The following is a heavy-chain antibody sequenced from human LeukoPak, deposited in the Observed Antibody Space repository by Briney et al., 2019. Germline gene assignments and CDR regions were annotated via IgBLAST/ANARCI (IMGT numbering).Heavy chain of an antibody. CDR2: VSFSGSTI. CDR3: ARERTDAFDV. J-gene: IGHJ3*01. CDR1: GFTFSTYS. Sequence: GGSLRLSCAASGFTFSTYSMNWVRQAPGKGLEWLSYVSFSGSTIYYADSVKGRFTISRDNAKNSLYLLMNSLRAEDTAVYYCARERTDAFDVWGQGTMVTVSS. V-gene: IGHV3-48*01.